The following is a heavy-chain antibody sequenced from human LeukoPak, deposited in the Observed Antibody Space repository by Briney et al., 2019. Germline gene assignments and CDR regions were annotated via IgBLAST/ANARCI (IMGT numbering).Heavy chain of an antibody. J-gene: IGHJ4*02. CDR3: ATSRVFDY. Sequence: GGSLRLSCAASGFTFSSYSMNWVRQAPGKGLEWVSYINSKGDNILYRDSVKGRFTISRDNAENSLYLQLNSLKAEDTAVYYCATSRVFDYWGQGALVIVSS. CDR2: INSKGDNI. CDR1: GFTFSSYS. V-gene: IGHV3-48*04.